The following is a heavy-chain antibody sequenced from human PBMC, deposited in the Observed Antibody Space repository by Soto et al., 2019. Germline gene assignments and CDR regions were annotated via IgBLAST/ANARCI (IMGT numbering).Heavy chain of an antibody. CDR2: IIPIFGTA. Sequence: SVKVSCKASGGTFSSYAISWVRQAPGQGLEWMGGIIPIFGTANYAQKFQGRVTITADESTSTAYMELSSLRSEDTAVCYCATELRMRLSYYDSSGYYGFGAFDIWGQGTLVTVS. CDR1: GGTFSSYA. CDR3: ATELRMRLSYYDSSGYYGFGAFDI. J-gene: IGHJ3*02. V-gene: IGHV1-69*13. D-gene: IGHD3-22*01.